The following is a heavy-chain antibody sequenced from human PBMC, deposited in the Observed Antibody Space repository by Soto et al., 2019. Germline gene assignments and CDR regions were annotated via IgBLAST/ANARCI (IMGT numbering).Heavy chain of an antibody. CDR2: ISAHNGNT. V-gene: IGHV1-18*01. CDR3: ARGRYGDY. Sequence: QVHLVQSGAEVKKPGASVKVSCKGSGYTFTSYGITWVRQAPGQGLEWMGWISAHNGNTNYAQKLQGRGTVTRDTSTSTAYMELRSLGADDTDVYYCARGRYGDYWGQGALVTVSS. J-gene: IGHJ4*02. CDR1: GYTFTSYG. D-gene: IGHD1-1*01.